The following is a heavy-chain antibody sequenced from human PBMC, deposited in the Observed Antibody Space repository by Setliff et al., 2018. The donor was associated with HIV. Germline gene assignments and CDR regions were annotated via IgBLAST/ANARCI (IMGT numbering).Heavy chain of an antibody. V-gene: IGHV4-34*01. Sequence: ETLSLTCAVYGRSFSGYYWNWIRQSPGKGLEWIGEINHSGGTNYNPSLKSRVTMSIDTSKNQFSLNVSSVTAADTAVYYCARGWGHDGFDFWGQGTMVTV. D-gene: IGHD7-27*01. CDR2: INHSGGT. CDR1: GRSFSGYY. CDR3: ARGWGHDGFDF. J-gene: IGHJ3*01.